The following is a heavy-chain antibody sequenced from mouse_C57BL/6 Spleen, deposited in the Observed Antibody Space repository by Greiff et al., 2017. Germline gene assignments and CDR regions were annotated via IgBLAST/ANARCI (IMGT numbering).Heavy chain of an antibody. Sequence: VQLQQSGAELVKPGASVKISCKASGYAVSSYWMNWVKQRPGKGLEWIGQIYPGDGDTNYNGKFKGKATLTADKSSSTAYMQLSSLTSEDSAVYFCARGDYDYDTGSGTSFDYWGQGTTLTVSS. D-gene: IGHD2-4*01. J-gene: IGHJ2*01. CDR3: ARGDYDYDTGSGTSFDY. V-gene: IGHV1-80*01. CDR2: IYPGDGDT. CDR1: GYAVSSYW.